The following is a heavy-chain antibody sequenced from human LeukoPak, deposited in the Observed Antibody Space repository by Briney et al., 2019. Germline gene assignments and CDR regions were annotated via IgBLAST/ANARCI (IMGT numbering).Heavy chain of an antibody. CDR3: AHSHITRLEHAFDI. CDR2: IYWDDDK. V-gene: IGHV2-5*02. CDR1: GFSLSTRGVG. D-gene: IGHD1-1*01. J-gene: IGHJ3*02. Sequence: SGPTLVKPTQTLTLTCTFSGFSLSTRGVGVAWIRQPPGKALEWLALIYWDDDKRYSPSLKSRLTITKDTSKNQVVLTMTNMDPVDTATYYCAHSHITRLEHAFDIWGQGTMVTVSS.